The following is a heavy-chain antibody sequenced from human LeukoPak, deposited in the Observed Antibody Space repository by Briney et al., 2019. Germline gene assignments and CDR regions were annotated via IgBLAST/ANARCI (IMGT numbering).Heavy chain of an antibody. Sequence: SETLSLTCTVSGGSISSYYWSWIRQPPGKGLEWIGYIYYSGSTNYNPSLKSRVTISVDTSKNQFSLKLSSVTAADTAVYYCASTLYLYYYDSSGYYYWGQGTLVTVSS. CDR2: IYYSGST. CDR1: GGSISSYY. CDR3: ASTLYLYYYDSSGYYY. D-gene: IGHD3-22*01. J-gene: IGHJ4*02. V-gene: IGHV4-59*12.